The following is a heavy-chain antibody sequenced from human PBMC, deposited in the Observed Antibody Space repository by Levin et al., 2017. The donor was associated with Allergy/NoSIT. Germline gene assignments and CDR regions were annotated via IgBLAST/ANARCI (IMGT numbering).Heavy chain of an antibody. J-gene: IGHJ4*02. CDR3: ARGGPSPERIQLWLPDY. Sequence: VASVKVSCKASGYTFTSYDINWVRQATGQGLEWMGWMNPNSGNTGYAQKFQGRVTMTRNTSISTAYMELSSLRSEDTAVYYCARGGPSPERIQLWLPDYWGQGTLVTVSS. V-gene: IGHV1-8*01. CDR2: MNPNSGNT. D-gene: IGHD5-18*01. CDR1: GYTFTSYD.